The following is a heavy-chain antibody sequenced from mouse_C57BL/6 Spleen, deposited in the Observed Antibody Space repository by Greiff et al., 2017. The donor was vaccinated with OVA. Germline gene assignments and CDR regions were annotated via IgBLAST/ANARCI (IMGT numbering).Heavy chain of an antibody. Sequence: VQLQQSGAELVKPGASVKISCKASGYAFSSYWMNWVKQRPGKGLEWIGQIYPGDGDTNYNGKFKGKATLTADKSSSTAYMQLSSLTSEDSAVYFCAREDSSYAMDYWGQGTSVTVSS. CDR2: IYPGDGDT. V-gene: IGHV1-80*01. CDR1: GYAFSSYW. CDR3: AREDSSYAMDY. J-gene: IGHJ4*01. D-gene: IGHD3-2*01.